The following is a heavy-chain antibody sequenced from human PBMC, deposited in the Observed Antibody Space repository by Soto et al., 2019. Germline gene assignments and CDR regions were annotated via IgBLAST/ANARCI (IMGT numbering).Heavy chain of an antibody. J-gene: IGHJ4*01. CDR1: GFTVSSGY. CDR3: ARGYWRFGESYYFDY. V-gene: IGHV3-53*01. D-gene: IGHD3-10*01. CDR2: ILSGGDT. Sequence: GGSLRLSCAASGFTVSSGYMSWGRQAPGMGLEWVSVILSGGDTYYADSVKGRFTVSRDNSQNTVYLQMNSLRGEDTATYYCARGYWRFGESYYFDYWGQGSLVTVSS.